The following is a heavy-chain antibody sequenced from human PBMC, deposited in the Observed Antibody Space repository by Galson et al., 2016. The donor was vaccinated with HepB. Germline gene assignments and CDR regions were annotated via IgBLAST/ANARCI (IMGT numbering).Heavy chain of an antibody. Sequence: SLRLSCAASGFTFNTYTMHWVRQAPGKGLEWVSSVDSTSSYIYYSDSVKGRFAISRDNAKSSVSLQMNSLRAEDTALYYCVRDLDYWGQGTLVTVSS. CDR1: GFTFNTYT. J-gene: IGHJ4*02. CDR2: VDSTSSYI. CDR3: VRDLDY. V-gene: IGHV3-21*01.